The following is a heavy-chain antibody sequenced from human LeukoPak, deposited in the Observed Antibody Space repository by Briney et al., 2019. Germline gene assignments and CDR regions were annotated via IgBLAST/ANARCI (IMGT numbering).Heavy chain of an antibody. D-gene: IGHD6-13*01. CDR1: GGSISSYY. CDR3: ARRVYSSSWSYYFDY. J-gene: IGHJ4*02. Sequence: SETLSLTCTVSGGSISSYYWSWIRQPPGKGLEWIGYIYYSGGTNYNPSLKSRVTISVDTSKNQFSLKLSSVTAADTAVYYCARRVYSSSWSYYFDYWGQGTLVTVSS. V-gene: IGHV4-59*01. CDR2: IYYSGGT.